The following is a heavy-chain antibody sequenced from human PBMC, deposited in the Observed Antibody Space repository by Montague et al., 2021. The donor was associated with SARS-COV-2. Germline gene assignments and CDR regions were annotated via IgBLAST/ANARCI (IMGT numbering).Heavy chain of an antibody. D-gene: IGHD6-19*01. Sequence: SLRLSCAASGFTFDSYAMSWVRQAPGKGLQWVSIVSGSGDDTYYADSVKGRFTISRDNSKNTLYLQLNSLRAEDTAVYYCARDRQQWLLGSYFDGWGQGTLVTVSS. J-gene: IGHJ4*02. CDR3: ARDRQQWLLGSYFDG. V-gene: IGHV3-23*01. CDR2: VSGSGDDT. CDR1: GFTFDSYA.